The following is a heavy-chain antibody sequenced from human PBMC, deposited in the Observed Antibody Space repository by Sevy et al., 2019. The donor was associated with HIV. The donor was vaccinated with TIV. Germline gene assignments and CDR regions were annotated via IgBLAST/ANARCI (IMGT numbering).Heavy chain of an antibody. CDR1: GFTFSSYS. J-gene: IGHJ3*02. V-gene: IGHV3-21*01. CDR2: ISSSSSYI. Sequence: GGSLRLSCAASGFTFSSYSMNWVRQAPGKGLEWVSFISSSSSYIYYADSVKGGFTISRDNAENSLYLQMNSLRAEDTAVYYCARGVGAKGPRAFDIWGQGTMVTVSS. CDR3: ARGVGAKGPRAFDI. D-gene: IGHD1-26*01.